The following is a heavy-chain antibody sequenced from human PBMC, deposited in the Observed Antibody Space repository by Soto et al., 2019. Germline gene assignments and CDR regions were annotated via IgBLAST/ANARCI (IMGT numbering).Heavy chain of an antibody. CDR2: ISYDGNNK. Sequence: QVQLVESGGGVVQPGRSLRLSCAASGFTFSSYVMHWVRQAPGKGLEWVAVISYDGNNKYYADSVKGRVTISRDNSKNTLYLQMNSLRAEDTAVYYCARAGCDGGRCYTLVGLRYGMDVWGQGTTVTVSS. D-gene: IGHD2-15*01. CDR3: ARAGCDGGRCYTLVGLRYGMDV. J-gene: IGHJ6*02. V-gene: IGHV3-30-3*01. CDR1: GFTFSSYV.